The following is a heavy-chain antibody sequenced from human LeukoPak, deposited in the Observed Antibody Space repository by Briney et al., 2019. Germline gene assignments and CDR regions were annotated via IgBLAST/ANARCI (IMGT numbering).Heavy chain of an antibody. CDR1: GFTFSSYA. J-gene: IGHJ4*02. V-gene: IGHV3-23*01. CDR3: AKRHAPSHCTGGVCYTWAFDY. Sequence: PGGSLTLSCAASGFTFSSYAMSWVRQPPGKGLEWVSAICGSGGSTYYADSVKGRFTISRDNSKNTLYLQMNSLIAEDTAVYYCAKRHAPSHCTGGVCYTWAFDYWGQGTLVTVSS. CDR2: ICGSGGST. D-gene: IGHD2-8*02.